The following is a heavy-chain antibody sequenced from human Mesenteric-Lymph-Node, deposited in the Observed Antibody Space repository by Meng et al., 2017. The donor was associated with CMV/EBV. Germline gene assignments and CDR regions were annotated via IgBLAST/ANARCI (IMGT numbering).Heavy chain of an antibody. CDR3: ARHQRWLKSEGGFNY. Sequence: QVQLRQCGAGLLKPSETPSLTCAVYGGSFSGYYWSWIRQPPGKGLEWIGEINHSGSTNYNPSLKSRVTISVDTSKNQFSLKLSSVTAADTAVYYCARHQRWLKSEGGFNYWGQGTLVTVSS. J-gene: IGHJ4*02. CDR2: INHSGST. V-gene: IGHV4-34*01. CDR1: GGSFSGYY. D-gene: IGHD4-23*01.